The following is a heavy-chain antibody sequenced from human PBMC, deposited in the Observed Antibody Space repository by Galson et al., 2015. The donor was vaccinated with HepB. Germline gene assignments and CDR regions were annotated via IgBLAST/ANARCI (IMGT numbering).Heavy chain of an antibody. D-gene: IGHD3/OR15-3a*01. CDR2: INPNSGAS. Sequence: SGYTFTAYYIQWVRQAPGQGLEWMGWINPNSGASTFSQKFQGSVTMTRDTSTFTAYMELSSLRSADTAVYYCARYDFWFGMDVWGQGTPVTVSS. V-gene: IGHV1-2*02. CDR3: ARYDFWFGMDV. J-gene: IGHJ6*02. CDR1: GYTFTAYY.